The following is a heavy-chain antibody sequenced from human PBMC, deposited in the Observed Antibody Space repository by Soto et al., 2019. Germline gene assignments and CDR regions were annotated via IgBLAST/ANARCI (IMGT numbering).Heavy chain of an antibody. CDR3: ARDREVVNWFDP. V-gene: IGHV1-18*01. Sequence: GASVKVSCKXSGYTLTELSMHWVRQAPGKGLEWMGGINAYNGNTNYAQKLQGRVTMTTDTSTSTAYMELRSLRSDDTAVYYCARDREVVNWFDPWGQGTLVTVSS. D-gene: IGHD3-22*01. CDR1: GYTLTELS. J-gene: IGHJ5*02. CDR2: INAYNGNT.